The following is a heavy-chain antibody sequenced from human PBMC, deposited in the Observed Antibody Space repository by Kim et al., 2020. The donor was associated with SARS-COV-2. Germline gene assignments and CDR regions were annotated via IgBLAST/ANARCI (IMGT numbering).Heavy chain of an antibody. Sequence: PPLRRHVTITVNPSKNQFSLKLSSVTAADTAVYYCARAIITMIVVVGAFDVWGQGTMVTVSS. CDR3: ARAIITMIVVVGAFDV. V-gene: IGHV4-31*01. D-gene: IGHD3-22*01. J-gene: IGHJ3*01.